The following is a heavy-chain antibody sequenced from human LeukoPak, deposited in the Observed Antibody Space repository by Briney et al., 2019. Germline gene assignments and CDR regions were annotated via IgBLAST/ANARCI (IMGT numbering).Heavy chain of an antibody. CDR1: GGSISSYY. CDR3: ARIGTTLYWYFDL. D-gene: IGHD1-7*01. CDR2: IYTSGST. V-gene: IGHV4-4*09. Sequence: SETLSLTCTVSGGSISSYYWSWVRQPPGKGLEWIGYIYTSGSTNYNPSLKSRVTISVDTSKNQFSLKLSSVTAADTAVYYCARIGTTLYWYFDLWGRGTLVTVSS. J-gene: IGHJ2*01.